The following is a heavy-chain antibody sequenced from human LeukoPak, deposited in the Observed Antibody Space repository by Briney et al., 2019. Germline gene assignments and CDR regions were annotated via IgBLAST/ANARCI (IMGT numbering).Heavy chain of an antibody. CDR2: LHADGIER. CDR1: GFTLSGYR. Sequence: GGSLRLSCAASGFTLSGYRMSWVRQAPGKGLEWVARLHADGIERYFVDSVKGRFTISRDNAKNSLYLQMYSLRLDDTAVHYCARGGYSFDYLGQGTLVTVSS. CDR3: ARGGYSFDY. J-gene: IGHJ4*02. D-gene: IGHD5-12*01. V-gene: IGHV3-7*01.